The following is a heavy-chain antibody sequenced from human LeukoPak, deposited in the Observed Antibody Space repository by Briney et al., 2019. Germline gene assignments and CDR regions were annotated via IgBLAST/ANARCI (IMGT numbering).Heavy chain of an antibody. Sequence: RASVKVSCKVSGYTLTELSMHWVRQAPGKGLEWMGGFDPEDGETIYAQKFQGRVTITEDTSTDTAYMELSSLRSEDTAVYYCAKYSSGWYGSWFDPWGQGTLVTVSS. CDR1: GYTLTELS. D-gene: IGHD6-19*01. J-gene: IGHJ5*02. CDR2: FDPEDGET. V-gene: IGHV1-24*01. CDR3: AKYSSGWYGSWFDP.